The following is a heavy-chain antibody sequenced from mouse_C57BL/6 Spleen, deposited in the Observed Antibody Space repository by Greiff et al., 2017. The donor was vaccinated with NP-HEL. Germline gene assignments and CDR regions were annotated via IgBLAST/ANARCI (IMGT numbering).Heavy chain of an antibody. V-gene: IGHV1-59*01. CDR1: GYTFTSYW. D-gene: IGHD3-2*02. CDR2: IDPSDSYT. CDR3: ARYGTAQATSYFDY. Sequence: VQLQQPGAELVRPGTSVKLSCKASGYTFTSYWMHWVKQRPGQGLEWIGVIDPSDSYTNYNQKFKGKATLTVDTSSSTAYMQLSSLTSEDSAVYYCARYGTAQATSYFDYWGQGTTLTVSS. J-gene: IGHJ2*01.